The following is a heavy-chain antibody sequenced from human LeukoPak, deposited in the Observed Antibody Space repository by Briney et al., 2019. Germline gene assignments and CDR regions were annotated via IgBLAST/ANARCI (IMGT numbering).Heavy chain of an antibody. Sequence: ASVKVSCKASGYTFTGYYIHWVRQAPGQGLEWMGWIYPYSGDTNYAQNFQGRVTMTRDTSISTAYMELSSLKSDDTAVYYCARDRNSGSSLDIWGPGTMLTVSS. CDR3: ARDRNSGSSLDI. J-gene: IGHJ3*02. V-gene: IGHV1-2*02. CDR2: IYPYSGDT. D-gene: IGHD6-6*01. CDR1: GYTFTGYY.